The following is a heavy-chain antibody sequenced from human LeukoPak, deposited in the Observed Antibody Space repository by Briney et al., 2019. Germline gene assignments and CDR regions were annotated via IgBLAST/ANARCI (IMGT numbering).Heavy chain of an antibody. D-gene: IGHD2-2*01. V-gene: IGHV4-34*01. CDR3: ARFVVVPAAMPNNWFDP. CDR1: GGSFSGYY. J-gene: IGHJ5*02. Sequence: KPSETLSLTCAVYGGSFSGYYWSWIRQPPGKGLEWIGEINHSGSTNYNPSLKSRVTISVDTSKNQFSLKLSSVTAADTAVYYCARFVVVPAAMPNNWFDPWGQGTLVTVSS. CDR2: INHSGST.